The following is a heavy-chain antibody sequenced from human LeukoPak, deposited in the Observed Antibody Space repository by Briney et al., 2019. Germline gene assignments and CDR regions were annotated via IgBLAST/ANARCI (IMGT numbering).Heavy chain of an antibody. J-gene: IGHJ4*02. D-gene: IGHD3-10*01. Sequence: PGGSLRLSCAASGFTFSSYWMHWVRQTPEKGLVWVSRIDPDETTTNYADSVKGRFTISRDNAKNTLYLQMNSLRAEDTAVYYCARHLNYYLDYWGQGTLVTVSS. CDR1: GFTFSSYW. CDR3: ARHLNYYLDY. V-gene: IGHV3-74*01. CDR2: IDPDETTT.